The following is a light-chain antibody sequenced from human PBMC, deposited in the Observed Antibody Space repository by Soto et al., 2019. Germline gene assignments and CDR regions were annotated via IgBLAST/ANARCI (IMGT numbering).Light chain of an antibody. J-gene: IGKJ2*01. CDR3: QQYHCTSS. CDR2: DAS. V-gene: IGKV1-5*01. CDR1: HNINKW. Sequence: DVEMTQSPSTLAASLGDRVTISCRASHNINKWLAWYQQKPGEAPKLLIYDASRLKSGVPSRFSGSGSGTEFNLTISSLQPGDFAIYHCQQYHCTSSFAQGTKLEIK.